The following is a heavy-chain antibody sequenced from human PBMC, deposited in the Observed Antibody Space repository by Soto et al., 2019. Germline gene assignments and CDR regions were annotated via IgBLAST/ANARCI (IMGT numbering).Heavy chain of an antibody. CDR3: ASFMTDSSSWADY. CDR1: GYTFTGYY. V-gene: IGHV1-2*02. CDR2: INPNSGGT. D-gene: IGHD6-13*01. J-gene: IGHJ4*02. Sequence: ASVKVSCKASGYTFTGYYMHWVRQAPGQGLEWMGWINPNSGGTNYAQKFQGRVTMTRDTSISTAYMELSRLRSDDTAVYYCASFMTDSSSWADYWGQGTLVTVSS.